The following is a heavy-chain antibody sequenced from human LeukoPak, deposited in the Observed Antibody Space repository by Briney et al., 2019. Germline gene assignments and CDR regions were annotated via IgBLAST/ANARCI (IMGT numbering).Heavy chain of an antibody. CDR1: GYTFTDYY. D-gene: IGHD3-10*01. CDR3: ATDGSITMVRGVSYDY. J-gene: IGHJ4*02. V-gene: IGHV1-69-2*01. CDR2: VDPEDGET. Sequence: ASVTVSCTASGYTFTDYYVHWVQQAPGKGLEWMGRVDPEDGETIYAEKFQGRVTITADTSTDTAYMELSSLRSEDTAVYYCATDGSITMVRGVSYDYWGQGTLVTVSS.